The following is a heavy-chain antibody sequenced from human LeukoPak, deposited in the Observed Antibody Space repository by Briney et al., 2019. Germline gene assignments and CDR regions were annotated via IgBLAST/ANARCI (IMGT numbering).Heavy chain of an antibody. CDR3: ARPLWFGVGDAFDI. V-gene: IGHV3-53*01. J-gene: IGHJ3*02. D-gene: IGHD3-10*01. Sequence: GGSLRLSCAASGFTVSGNYMSWVRQAPGKGLEWISVIFNDGLTYYADSVKGRFTISRDNAKNSLYLQMNSLRAEDTAVYYCARPLWFGVGDAFDIWGQGTMVTVSS. CDR1: GFTVSGNY. CDR2: IFNDGLT.